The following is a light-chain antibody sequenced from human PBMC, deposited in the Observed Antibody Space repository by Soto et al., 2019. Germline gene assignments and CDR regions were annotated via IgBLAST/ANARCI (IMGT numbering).Light chain of an antibody. Sequence: QSALTQPASVSGSPGQSITISCTGSSSDVGDYKYVSWYQQHPDKAPKLLIYVNSNRPSGVSNRFSGSKSGNTASLTISGLQAEDEADYYCSSYTSSDTPYVFRTGTKLTVL. CDR3: SSYTSSDTPYV. V-gene: IGLV2-14*01. J-gene: IGLJ1*01. CDR1: SSDVGDYKY. CDR2: VNS.